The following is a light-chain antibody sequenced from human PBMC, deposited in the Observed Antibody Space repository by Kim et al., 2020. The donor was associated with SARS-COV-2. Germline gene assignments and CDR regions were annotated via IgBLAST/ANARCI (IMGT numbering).Light chain of an antibody. Sequence: AWVKLTCTLRSGQSRYAIAGKEEKPEKGTRYLMKLNREGRHSKGDGITDRFSGSSSGAERYLTISSRQAEDEADYYCQTWGTGSVVFGGGTQLTVL. V-gene: IGLV4-69*01. CDR2: LNREGRH. CDR3: QTWGTGSVV. CDR1: SGQSRYA. J-gene: IGLJ2*01.